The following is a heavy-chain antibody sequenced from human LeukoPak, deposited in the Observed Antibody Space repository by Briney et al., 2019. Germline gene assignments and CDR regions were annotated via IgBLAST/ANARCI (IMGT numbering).Heavy chain of an antibody. V-gene: IGHV3-7*01. CDR2: IKQDGSEK. J-gene: IGHJ5*02. D-gene: IGHD3-22*01. CDR1: GFTFSNYW. CDR3: ARVRSNYYDSSGYYYRPYDWFDP. Sequence: GGSLRLSCAASGFTFSNYWMSWVRQAPGKGLEWVANIKQDGSEKYYVDSVKGRFTISRDNAKNSLYLQMNSLRAEDTAVYYCARVRSNYYDSSGYYYRPYDWFDPWGQGTLVTVSS.